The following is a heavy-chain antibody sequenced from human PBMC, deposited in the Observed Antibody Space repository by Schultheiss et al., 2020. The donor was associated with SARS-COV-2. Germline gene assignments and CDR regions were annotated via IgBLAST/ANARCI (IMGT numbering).Heavy chain of an antibody. J-gene: IGHJ6*02. V-gene: IGHV3-9*01. CDR2: ISWNSGSI. CDR3: ARASEWELLDFYYYYGMDV. D-gene: IGHD1-26*01. CDR1: GFTFDDYA. Sequence: GGSLRLSCAASGFTFDDYAMHWVRQAPGKGLEWVSGISWNSGSIGYADSVKGRFTISRDNAKNSLYLQMNSLRAEDTALYYCARASEWELLDFYYYYGMDVWGQGTTVTVSS.